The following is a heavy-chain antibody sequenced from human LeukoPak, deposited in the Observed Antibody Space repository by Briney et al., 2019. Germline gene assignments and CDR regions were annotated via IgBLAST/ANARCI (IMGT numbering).Heavy chain of an antibody. D-gene: IGHD2-15*01. Sequence: KPSETLSLTCTVSGGSISSSSYYWGWIRQPPGKGLDWIGSIYYSGTTYYNPSLKSRVTISVDTSKNQFSLELSSVTAADTAVYYCASISKLLPTPYYMDVWGKGTTVTVTS. CDR2: IYYSGTT. V-gene: IGHV4-39*01. CDR1: GGSISSSSYY. J-gene: IGHJ6*03. CDR3: ASISKLLPTPYYMDV.